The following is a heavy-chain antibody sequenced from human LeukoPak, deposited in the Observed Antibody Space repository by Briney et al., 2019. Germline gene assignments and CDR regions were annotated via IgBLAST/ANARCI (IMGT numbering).Heavy chain of an antibody. V-gene: IGHV1-2*02. CDR3: ARDGAAMVPYYYYYMDV. Sequence: ASVKVSCKASGYTFTGYYMHWVRQAPGQGLEWMGWINPNSGGTNYAQKFQGRVTMTRDTSISTAYMELSRLRSDDTAVYYCARDGAAMVPYYYYYMDVWGKGTTVTVSS. CDR2: INPNSGGT. D-gene: IGHD5-18*01. J-gene: IGHJ6*03. CDR1: GYTFTGYY.